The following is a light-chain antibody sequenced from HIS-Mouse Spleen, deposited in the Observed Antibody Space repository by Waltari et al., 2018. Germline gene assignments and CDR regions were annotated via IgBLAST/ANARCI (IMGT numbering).Light chain of an antibody. J-gene: IGLJ2*01. CDR1: ALPKKY. CDR2: EDS. V-gene: IGLV3-10*01. CDR3: YSTDSSGNHRV. Sequence: SYELTQPPSVSVSPGQTARITCSGGALPKKYAYWYQQKSGQAPVLVIYEDSKRPSGIPERFSGSSSGTMATLTISGAQVEDEADYYCYSTDSSGNHRVFGGGTKLTVL.